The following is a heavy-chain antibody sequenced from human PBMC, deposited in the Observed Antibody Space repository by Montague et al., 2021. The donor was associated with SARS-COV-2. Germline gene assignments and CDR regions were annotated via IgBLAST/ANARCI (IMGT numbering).Heavy chain of an antibody. V-gene: IGHV3-20*04. CDR1: GFTFDVYG. Sequence: SLRLSCAASGFTFDVYGMSWVRQAPGKGLEWVSGITWNGITTGYVDSVKGRFTISRDNAKKSLYLEMNSLRDEDTALYYCTRGFRGGPFDCWGQGTLVTVSS. CDR3: TRGFRGGPFDC. D-gene: IGHD3-10*01. J-gene: IGHJ4*02. CDR2: ITWNGITT.